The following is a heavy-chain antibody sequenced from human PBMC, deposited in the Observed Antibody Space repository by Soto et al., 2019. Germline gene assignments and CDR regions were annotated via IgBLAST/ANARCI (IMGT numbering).Heavy chain of an antibody. J-gene: IGHJ4*02. CDR3: ARDRIYSSSWHDY. CDR2: ISYDGSNK. Sequence: QVQLVESGGGVVQPGRSPRLSCAASGFTFSSYAMHWVRQAPGKGLEWVAVISYDGSNKYYADSVKGRFTISRDNSKNTLYLQMNSLRAEDPAVYYCARDRIYSSSWHDYWGQGTLVTVSS. V-gene: IGHV3-30-3*01. CDR1: GFTFSSYA. D-gene: IGHD6-13*01.